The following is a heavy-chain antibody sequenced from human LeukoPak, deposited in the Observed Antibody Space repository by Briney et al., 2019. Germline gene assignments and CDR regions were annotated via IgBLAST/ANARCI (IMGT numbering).Heavy chain of an antibody. Sequence: GGSLRLSCAASGFTFSSYAMSWVRQAPGKGLECVSTMTGSGSITRYADSVKGRFIISRDNSKNTLYLKMNSLRAEDTAIYYCAKGPWDLPHAFDIWGLGTMVTVSS. J-gene: IGHJ3*02. D-gene: IGHD1-26*01. CDR2: MTGSGSIT. CDR3: AKGPWDLPHAFDI. CDR1: GFTFSSYA. V-gene: IGHV3-23*01.